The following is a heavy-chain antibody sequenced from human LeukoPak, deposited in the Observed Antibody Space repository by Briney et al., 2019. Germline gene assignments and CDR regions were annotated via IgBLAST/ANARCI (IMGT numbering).Heavy chain of an antibody. Sequence: GGSRRLSCIASGFTVSSNYMSWVRQAPGKGLEWVSDIYSAGNTYYADSVKGRFTISRHNSENTLYLHMNSLRVEDTAVYFCARGGTPGYGSGRIDYWGQGTLVTVSS. J-gene: IGHJ4*02. V-gene: IGHV3-53*04. CDR3: ARGGTPGYGSGRIDY. D-gene: IGHD6-19*01. CDR2: IYSAGNT. CDR1: GFTVSSNY.